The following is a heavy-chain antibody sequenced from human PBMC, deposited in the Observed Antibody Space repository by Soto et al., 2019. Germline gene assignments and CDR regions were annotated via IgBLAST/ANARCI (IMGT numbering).Heavy chain of an antibody. J-gene: IGHJ4*02. Sequence: QVQLQQWGAGLLKPSETLSLTCAVYGGSFSGYYWSWIRQPPGKGLEWIGEINHSGSTNYNPSLKSRVTISVDTSKNQFSLKLSSVTAADTAVYYCARGAPWRDNFDYWCQGTLVTVSS. CDR3: ARGAPWRDNFDY. D-gene: IGHD2-21*02. V-gene: IGHV4-34*01. CDR2: INHSGST. CDR1: GGSFSGYY.